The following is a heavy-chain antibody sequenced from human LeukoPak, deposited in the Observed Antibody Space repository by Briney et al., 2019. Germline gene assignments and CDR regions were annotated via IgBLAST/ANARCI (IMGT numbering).Heavy chain of an antibody. J-gene: IGHJ4*02. D-gene: IGHD3-22*01. V-gene: IGHV1-18*01. CDR2: ISAYNGNT. Sequence: ASVKVSCKASGYTFTSYGISWVRQAPGQGLEWMGWISAYNGNTNYAQKLQGRVTMTTDTSASTAYMELRSLRSDDTAVYYCARGTGYYYDSSGYEYWGQGTLVTVSS. CDR1: GYTFTSYG. CDR3: ARGTGYYYDSSGYEY.